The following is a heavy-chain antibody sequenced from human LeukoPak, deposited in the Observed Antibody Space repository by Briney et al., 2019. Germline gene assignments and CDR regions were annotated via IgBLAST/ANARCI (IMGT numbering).Heavy chain of an antibody. CDR3: ARGGRHTASFGY. J-gene: IGHJ4*02. V-gene: IGHV4-34*01. CDR2: INHSGST. D-gene: IGHD3-10*01. Sequence: SETLTLTCAVYGGSFSGYYWSWIRQPPGKGLEWIGEINHSGSTNYNPSLKSRATISVDTSKNQFSLKLSSVTAADTAVYYCARGGRHTASFGYWGQATMVTDCS. CDR1: GGSFSGYY.